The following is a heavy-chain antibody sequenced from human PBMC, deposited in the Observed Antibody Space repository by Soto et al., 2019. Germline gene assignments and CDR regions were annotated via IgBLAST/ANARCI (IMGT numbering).Heavy chain of an antibody. CDR1: GGSFSDYY. J-gene: IGHJ6*02. Sequence: SETLSLTCAVFGGSFSDYYWTWVHQPPGKGLEWIGEINHGGSINYNPSLKSRVTMSIDTSKSQFSLKVTSVIAADTAVYYCGGVQDPYGMDVWGQGTTVTVSS. CDR2: INHGGSI. V-gene: IGHV4-34*01. D-gene: IGHD3-10*01. CDR3: GGVQDPYGMDV.